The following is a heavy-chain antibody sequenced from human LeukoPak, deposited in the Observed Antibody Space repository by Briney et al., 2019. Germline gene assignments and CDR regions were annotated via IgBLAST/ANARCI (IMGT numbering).Heavy chain of an antibody. CDR1: GGSFSGYY. CDR2: INHRGGT. J-gene: IGHJ4*02. V-gene: IGHV4-34*01. D-gene: IGHD3-22*01. Sequence: SETLSLTCAVYGGSFSGYYWNWIRQPPGMGLEWIGEINHRGGTGYNPSLKSRVTMSVDTSKNVFSLKLTSVTAADTAVYYCARAYYYDSSAAIDYWGQGILVTVSS. CDR3: ARAYYYDSSAAIDY.